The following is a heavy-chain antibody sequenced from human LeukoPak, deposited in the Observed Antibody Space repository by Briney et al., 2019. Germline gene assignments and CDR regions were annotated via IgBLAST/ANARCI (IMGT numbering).Heavy chain of an antibody. CDR3: ARQHYYDTSGYDAFDI. V-gene: IGHV3-53*01. D-gene: IGHD3-22*01. J-gene: IGHJ3*02. Sequence: PGGSLRLSCAASGFTVSSNYMSWVRQAPGKGLEWVSVIYSGGSTYYADSVKGRFTISRDNAKNSLCLQMNSLRAEDTAVYYCARQHYYDTSGYDAFDIWGQGTMVTVSS. CDR1: GFTVSSNY. CDR2: IYSGGST.